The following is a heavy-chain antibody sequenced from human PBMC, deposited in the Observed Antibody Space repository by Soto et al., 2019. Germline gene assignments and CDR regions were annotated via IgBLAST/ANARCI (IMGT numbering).Heavy chain of an antibody. CDR1: GGSFTINNW. CDR3: ASRDPGTSVDY. J-gene: IGHJ4*02. D-gene: IGHD1-7*01. Sequence: SETLSLTCAVSGGSFTINNWWTCVRQPPGQGLEWIGEIYRTGSTNYNPSLKSRVTISLDKSENQFSLKVTSLTAADTAVYYCASRDPGTSVDYWGQGTLVTVSS. V-gene: IGHV4-4*02. CDR2: IYRTGST.